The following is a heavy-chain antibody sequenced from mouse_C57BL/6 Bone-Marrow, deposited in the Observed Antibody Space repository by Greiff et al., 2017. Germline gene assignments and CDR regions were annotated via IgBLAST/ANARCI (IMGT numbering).Heavy chain of an antibody. CDR1: GFTFSDFY. CDR2: SRNKANDYTT. V-gene: IGHV7-1*01. CDR3: ARGAYYYGCSYWYVDV. D-gene: IGHD1-1*02. Sequence: EVQVVESGGGLVQSGRSLRLSCATSGFTFSDFYMEWVRQAPGKGLEWIAGSRNKANDYTTEYSASVKGRFIVSRDTSQSILYLQMNALRAEDTAIAYCARGAYYYGCSYWYVDVWGTGTTVTVSS. J-gene: IGHJ1*03.